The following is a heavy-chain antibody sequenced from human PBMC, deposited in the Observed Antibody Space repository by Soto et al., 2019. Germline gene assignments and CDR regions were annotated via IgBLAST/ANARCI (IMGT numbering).Heavy chain of an antibody. V-gene: IGHV1-18*01. CDR2: ISAHNGNT. CDR3: ARGRYGDY. Sequence: QVHLVQSGAEVKKPGASVRVSCRGSGYAFTTYGITWVRQAPGQGLEWMGWISAHNGNTNYAQKLQGRVTVTRDTSTSTAYMELRSLRSDDTAVYYCARGRYGDYWGQGALVTVSS. CDR1: GYAFTTYG. D-gene: IGHD1-1*01. J-gene: IGHJ4*02.